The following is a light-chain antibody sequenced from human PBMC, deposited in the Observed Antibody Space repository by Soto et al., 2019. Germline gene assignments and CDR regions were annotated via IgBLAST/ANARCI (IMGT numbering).Light chain of an antibody. V-gene: IGKV3-20*01. CDR1: QSVSNNY. J-gene: IGKJ1*01. CDR3: QQYGSSGT. CDR2: GAS. Sequence: IVLTQSPGTLSLSPGERATLSCRASQSVSNNYLAWYQQKPGQAPRLLIYGASNRATGIPDRFSGSGSGTDFTLTISRLEPEDFAVYYSQQYGSSGTSGQGTKVDNK.